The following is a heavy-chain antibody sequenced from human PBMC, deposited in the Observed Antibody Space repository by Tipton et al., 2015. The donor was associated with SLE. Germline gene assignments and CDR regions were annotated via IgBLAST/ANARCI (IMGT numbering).Heavy chain of an antibody. CDR2: IYYSGST. D-gene: IGHD4-17*01. CDR1: GGSLRTQY. Sequence: PGLVKPSGTLSLTCTVSGGSLRTQYWSWIRQPPGKGLEWIGYIYYSGSTYYNPSLKSRVTISIAKSRNQFSLKLNFVTAADTAVYYCASKGYGDYVYYYFDYWGQGTLVTVPS. CDR3: ASKGYGDYVYYYFDY. V-gene: IGHV4-59*11. J-gene: IGHJ4*02.